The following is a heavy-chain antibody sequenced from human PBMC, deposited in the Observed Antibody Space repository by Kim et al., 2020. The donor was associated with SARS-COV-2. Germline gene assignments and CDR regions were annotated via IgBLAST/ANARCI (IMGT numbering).Heavy chain of an antibody. D-gene: IGHD1-26*01. V-gene: IGHV4-39*07. CDR2: IYYSGST. CDR3: ARDVGRAGATDS. Sequence: SETLSLTCSVSGGSISSTSYYWGWIRQPPGKGLEWIGSIYYSGSTYYNSSLKSRVTMSVDTSKNQFSLKLSSVTAADTAVYYCARDVGRAGATDSWGQGTLVTVSS. J-gene: IGHJ4*02. CDR1: GGSISSTSYY.